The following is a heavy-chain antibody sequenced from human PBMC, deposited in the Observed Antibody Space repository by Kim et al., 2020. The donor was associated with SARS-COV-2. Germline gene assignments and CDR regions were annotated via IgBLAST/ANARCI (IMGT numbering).Heavy chain of an antibody. J-gene: IGHJ4*02. V-gene: IGHV1-3*04. CDR2: INIANGNT. CDR3: ARGGPFSGSGSPFDY. CDR1: GYTFSNNG. D-gene: IGHD3-10*01. Sequence: ASVKVSCKASGYTFSNNGMDWVRQAPGQRLEWMGLINIANGNTEYSENFHGRLTITRDTSASATYLELSSLTSEDTAVYYCARGGPFSGSGSPFDYWGQG.